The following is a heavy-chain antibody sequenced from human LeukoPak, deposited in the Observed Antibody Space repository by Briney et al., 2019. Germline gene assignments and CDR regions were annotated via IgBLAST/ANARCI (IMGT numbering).Heavy chain of an antibody. Sequence: SETLSLTCTVSGGSISSYYWSWLRQSPGKGLEWIGHIYFSGRTTYNPYLGSRLTISADTSTRQLSLKLSSVTAADTAVYYCARHKPTGSYPLELWGQGTLVTVSS. CDR2: IYFSGRT. CDR3: ARHKPTGSYPLEL. V-gene: IGHV4-59*08. CDR1: GGSISSYY. J-gene: IGHJ4*02. D-gene: IGHD3-10*01.